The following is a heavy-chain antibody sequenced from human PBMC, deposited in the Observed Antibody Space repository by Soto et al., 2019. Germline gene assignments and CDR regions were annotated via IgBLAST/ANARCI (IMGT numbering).Heavy chain of an antibody. V-gene: IGHV3-30-3*01. CDR2: ISYDGSNK. CDR1: GFTFSSYA. Sequence: QVQLVESGGGVVQPGRSLRLSCAASGFTFSSYAMHWVRQAPGKGLEWVAVISYDGSNKYYADSVKGRFTISRDNYKNTLYLQMNSLRAEDTAVYYCARAPSYSYASIDYWGQGTLVTVSS. D-gene: IGHD2-21*01. J-gene: IGHJ4*02. CDR3: ARAPSYSYASIDY.